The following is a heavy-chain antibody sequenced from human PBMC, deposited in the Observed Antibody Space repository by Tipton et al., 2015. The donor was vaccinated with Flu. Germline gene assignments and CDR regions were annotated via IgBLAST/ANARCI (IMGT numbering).Heavy chain of an antibody. CDR1: GFTFSSYS. J-gene: IGHJ4*02. CDR2: ISSSSSYI. V-gene: IGHV3-21*01. D-gene: IGHD6-13*01. CDR3: ARPGSSWYQPYLNYFDY. Sequence: SLRLSCAASGFTFSSYSMNWVRQAPGKGLEWVSSISSSSSYIYYADSVKGRFTISRDNAKNSLYLQMNSLRAEDTAVYYCARPGSSWYQPYLNYFDYWGQGTLVTVSS.